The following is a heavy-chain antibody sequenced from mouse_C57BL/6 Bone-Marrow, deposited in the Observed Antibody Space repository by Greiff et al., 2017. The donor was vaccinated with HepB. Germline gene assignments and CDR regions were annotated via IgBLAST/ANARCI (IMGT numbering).Heavy chain of an antibody. V-gene: IGHV1-64*01. CDR1: GYTFTSYW. J-gene: IGHJ1*03. D-gene: IGHD1-1*01. CDR2: IHPNSGST. Sequence: QVQLQQPGAELVKPGASVKLSCKASGYTFTSYWMHWVKQRPGQGLEWIGMIHPNSGSTNYNEKFKSKATLTVDKSSSTAYMQLSSLTSEDSAVYYCARWKDYYGSMPTWYFDVWGTGTTVTVSS. CDR3: ARWKDYYGSMPTWYFDV.